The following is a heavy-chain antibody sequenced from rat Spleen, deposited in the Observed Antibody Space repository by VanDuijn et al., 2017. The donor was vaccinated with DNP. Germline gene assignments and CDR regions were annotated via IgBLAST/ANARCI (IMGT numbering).Heavy chain of an antibody. V-gene: IGHV5-31*01. D-gene: IGHD4-3*01. CDR1: GFTFNNYW. J-gene: IGHJ4*01. Sequence: EVQLVESGGDLVQPGRSLKFSCVASGFTFNNYWMTWIRQVPGKGLEWVASISTSGAYTYYPDSVKGRFTISRDKSKNTLYLQMNSLRSEDTATYYCARHNSGYAMDAWGQGTSVTVSS. CDR2: ISTSGAYT. CDR3: ARHNSGYAMDA.